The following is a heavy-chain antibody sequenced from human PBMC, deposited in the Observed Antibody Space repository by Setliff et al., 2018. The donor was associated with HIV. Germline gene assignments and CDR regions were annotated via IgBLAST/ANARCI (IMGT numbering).Heavy chain of an antibody. CDR3: ARRLQFLEFLHGVGGLDV. V-gene: IGHV4-61*09. CDR1: GGSLNTGTYY. Sequence: SETLSLTCTVSGGSLNTGTYYWSWIRQPAGKGLVWIGHIYITEDTDYNPSLKSRVTISVDTSKNQVSLKLSSASAADTAVDYCARRLQFLEFLHGVGGLDVWGQGTTVTVSS. D-gene: IGHD3-3*01. CDR2: IYITEDT. J-gene: IGHJ6*02.